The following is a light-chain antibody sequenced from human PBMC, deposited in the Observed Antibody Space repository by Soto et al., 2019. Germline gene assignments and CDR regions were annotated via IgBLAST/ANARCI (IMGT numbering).Light chain of an antibody. Sequence: DIQMTQSPSTLSASLGDRVTITCRASRAISDWLAWYQQRPGKAPKLLIYRASRLESGVPSRFSGSGSGTEFTLTISGLQPDDFATYYCQQYTAYSPWTFGPGTNVEIK. V-gene: IGKV1-5*03. CDR1: RAISDW. J-gene: IGKJ1*01. CDR2: RAS. CDR3: QQYTAYSPWT.